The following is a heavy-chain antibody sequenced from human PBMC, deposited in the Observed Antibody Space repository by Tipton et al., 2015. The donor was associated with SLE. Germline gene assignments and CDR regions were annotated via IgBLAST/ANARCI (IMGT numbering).Heavy chain of an antibody. CDR2: IYHSGST. CDR1: GGSISSSNW. Sequence: GSLRLSCAVSGGSISSSNWWSWVRQPPGKGLEWIGEIYHSGSTNYNPSLKSRVNISVNKSKNQFSLKLSSVTAADTAVSYCARVNEGAFHIWGQGTMVTVSS. CDR3: ARVNEGAFHI. J-gene: IGHJ3*02. V-gene: IGHV4-4*02.